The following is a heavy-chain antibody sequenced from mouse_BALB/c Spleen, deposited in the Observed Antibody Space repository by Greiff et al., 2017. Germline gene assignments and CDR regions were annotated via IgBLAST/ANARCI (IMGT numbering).Heavy chain of an antibody. J-gene: IGHJ4*01. CDR3: VRRSRYYAMDY. CDR2: IWTGGGT. V-gene: IGHV2-9-2*01. Sequence: VHLVESGPGLVAPSQSLSITCTVSGFSLTSYDISWIRQPPGKGLEWLGVIWTGGGTNYNSAFMSRLSISKDNSKSQVFLKMNSLQTDDTAIYYCVRRSRYYAMDYWGQGTSVTVSS. D-gene: IGHD1-1*01. CDR1: GFSLTSYD.